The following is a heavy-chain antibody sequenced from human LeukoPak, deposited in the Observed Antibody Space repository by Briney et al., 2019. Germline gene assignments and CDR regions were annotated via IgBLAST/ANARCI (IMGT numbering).Heavy chain of an antibody. D-gene: IGHD1-26*01. Sequence: SGGSLRLSCAASGFTFDDYAMHWVRQVPGKGLEWVSGISWNSGSIGYADSVKGRFTISRDNAKNSLYLQMNSLRAEDTALYYCAKDPLSEWELEGRFDYWGQGTLVTVSS. CDR2: ISWNSGSI. CDR3: AKDPLSEWELEGRFDY. J-gene: IGHJ4*02. V-gene: IGHV3-9*01. CDR1: GFTFDDYA.